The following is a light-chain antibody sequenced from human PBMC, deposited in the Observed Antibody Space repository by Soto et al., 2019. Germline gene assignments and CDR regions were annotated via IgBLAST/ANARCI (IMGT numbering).Light chain of an antibody. J-gene: IGLJ1*01. V-gene: IGLV4-69*01. CDR1: SGHSSYA. CDR2: LNSDGSH. Sequence: QSALTQSPSASASLGASVKLTCTLSSGHSSYAIAWHQQRPEKGPRYLMKLNSDGSHSKGDGIPDRFSGSSSGAERYLTISSLQSEDEADYYCQTWGTGIQVFGTGTKVTVL. CDR3: QTWGTGIQV.